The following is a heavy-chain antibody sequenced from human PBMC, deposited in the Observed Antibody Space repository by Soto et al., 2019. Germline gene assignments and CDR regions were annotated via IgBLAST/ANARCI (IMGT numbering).Heavy chain of an antibody. V-gene: IGHV1-24*01. CDR3: ATLGFGELTYYYYYMDV. Sequence: ASVKVSCKVSGYTLTELSMHWVRQAPGKGLEWMGGFDPEDGETIYAQKFQGRVTMTEDTSTDTAYMELSSLRSEDTAVYYCATLGFGELTYYYYYMDVWGKGTTVTVSS. CDR1: GYTLTELS. CDR2: FDPEDGET. D-gene: IGHD3-10*01. J-gene: IGHJ6*03.